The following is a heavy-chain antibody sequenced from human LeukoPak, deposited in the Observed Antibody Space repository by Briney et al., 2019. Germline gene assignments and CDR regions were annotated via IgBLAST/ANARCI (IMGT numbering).Heavy chain of an antibody. CDR1: GGSFSGYY. Sequence: PSETLSLTCAVYGGSFSGYYWSWIRQPPGKGLEWIGEINHSGNTNYNPSLKGRVTISVDTSKNQFSLKLSSVTAADTAVYYCARGRWDYYGSGNYYNYYYFYMDVWGKGTTVTVSS. J-gene: IGHJ6*03. CDR2: INHSGNT. D-gene: IGHD3-10*01. CDR3: ARGRWDYYGSGNYYNYYYFYMDV. V-gene: IGHV4-34*01.